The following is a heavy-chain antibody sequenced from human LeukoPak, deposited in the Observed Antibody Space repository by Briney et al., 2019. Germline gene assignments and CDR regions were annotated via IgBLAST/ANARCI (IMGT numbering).Heavy chain of an antibody. J-gene: IGHJ6*02. CDR1: GYTFTSYA. CDR2: INTNTGNP. V-gene: IGHV7-4-1*02. Sequence: ASVKVSCKASGYTFTSYAMNWVRQAPGQGLEWMGWINTNTGNPTYAQGFTGRFVFSLDTSVSTAYLQISSLKAEDTAVYYCAREKFAFGEFPSHYYYYGMDVWGQGTTVTVSS. CDR3: AREKFAFGEFPSHYYYYGMDV. D-gene: IGHD3-10*01.